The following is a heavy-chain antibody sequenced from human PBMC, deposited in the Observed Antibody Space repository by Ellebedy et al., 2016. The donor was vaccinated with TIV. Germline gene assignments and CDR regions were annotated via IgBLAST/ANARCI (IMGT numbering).Heavy chain of an antibody. CDR2: ISGSGGST. CDR3: ARDRQQWLVRYYFDY. V-gene: IGHV3-23*01. D-gene: IGHD6-19*01. J-gene: IGHJ4*02. Sequence: GESLKISCAASGFLFSSYAMSWVRQAPGKGLEWVSGISGSGGSTYYADFVKGRFTISRDNSKNTLYLQMNSLRAEDTVVYYCARDRQQWLVRYYFDYWGQGTLVTVSS. CDR1: GFLFSSYA.